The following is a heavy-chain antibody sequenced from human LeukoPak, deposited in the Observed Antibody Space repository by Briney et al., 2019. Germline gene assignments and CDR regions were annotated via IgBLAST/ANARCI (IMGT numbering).Heavy chain of an antibody. CDR2: ISYDGSNK. CDR3: ARERYSGYDGAFDI. CDR1: GFTFSSYS. J-gene: IGHJ3*02. V-gene: IGHV3-30*03. Sequence: PGGSLRLSCAASGFTFSSYSMNWVRQAPGKGLEWVAVISYDGSNKYYADSVKGRFTISRDNSKNTLYLQMNSLRAEDRAVYYCARERYSGYDGAFDIWGQGTMVTVSS. D-gene: IGHD5-12*01.